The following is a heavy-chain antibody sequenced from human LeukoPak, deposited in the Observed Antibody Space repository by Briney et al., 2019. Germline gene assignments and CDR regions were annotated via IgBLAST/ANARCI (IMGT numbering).Heavy chain of an antibody. CDR2: ISWEIGRR. V-gene: IGHV3-9*01. Sequence: PGRSLRLSCAASGFRFDDYVMHWVRQVPGKGLEWVSSISWEIGRRDYAASVKGRFTISRDNTKNSLYLQMNSLRAEDTAVYYCARDRIVVVPADETYYYYYMDVWGKGTTVTVSS. J-gene: IGHJ6*03. D-gene: IGHD2-2*01. CDR3: ARDRIVVVPADETYYYYYMDV. CDR1: GFRFDDYV.